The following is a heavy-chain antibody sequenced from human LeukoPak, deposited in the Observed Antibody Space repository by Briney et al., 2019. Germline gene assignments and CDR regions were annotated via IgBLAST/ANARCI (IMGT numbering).Heavy chain of an antibody. D-gene: IGHD1-26*01. V-gene: IGHV4-39*07. CDR3: ARDFVDGSYYYFDY. CDR2: IYYSGST. J-gene: IGHJ4*02. Sequence: PSETLSLTCIVSGGSISSSSYYWGWIRQPPGKGLEWIVSIYYSGSTYYNPSLKSRVTISVDTSKNQFSLKLSSVTAADTAVYYCARDFVDGSYYYFDYWGQGTLVTVSS. CDR1: GGSISSSSYY.